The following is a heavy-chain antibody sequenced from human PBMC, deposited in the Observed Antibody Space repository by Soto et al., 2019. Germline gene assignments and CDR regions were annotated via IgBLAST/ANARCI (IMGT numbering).Heavy chain of an antibody. J-gene: IGHJ6*02. CDR1: GCTCTTFG. CDR2: ISYDGPNK. V-gene: IGHV3-30*18. Sequence: GLLRLSCTASGCTCTTFGIHWVRQTPGKGLEWVALISYDGPNKYYADSVRGRFTISRDNYKNTLSLQMNSLRAEDTAVYYCAKDLQAYGDYTHYYYRMDVRGQGTTVTVFS. D-gene: IGHD4-17*01. CDR3: AKDLQAYGDYTHYYYRMDV.